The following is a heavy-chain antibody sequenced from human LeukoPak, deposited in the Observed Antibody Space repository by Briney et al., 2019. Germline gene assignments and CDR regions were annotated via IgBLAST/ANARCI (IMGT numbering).Heavy chain of an antibody. J-gene: IGHJ4*02. CDR3: ARGQKYRNGYTVTELGSGYFAY. D-gene: IGHD5-18*01. CDR1: GGSISSSRYY. V-gene: IGHV4-61*01. CDR2: IFYSGRT. Sequence: SETLSLTCTVSGGSISSSRYYWNWIRQTPGKGLEWIGYIFYSGRTHYNPSLKSRVTISVDTSKNQFSLTLSSVTTADTAVYYCARGQKYRNGYTVTELGSGYFAYWGQGTLVTVSS.